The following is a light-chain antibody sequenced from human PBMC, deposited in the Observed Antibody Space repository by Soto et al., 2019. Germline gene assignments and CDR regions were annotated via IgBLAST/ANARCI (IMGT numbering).Light chain of an antibody. V-gene: IGKV3-20*01. CDR3: QQYGAQPYY. CDR2: SAS. Sequence: EVVLTQSPGMLSLSPGERATLSCRASQSVSSSYLGWYQQRPGQAPRLLMYSASRRATGIPDRFSGSGSGTDFTLTISRLEPKDFAVYYCQQYGAQPYYFGQGTKLEIK. J-gene: IGKJ2*01. CDR1: QSVSSSY.